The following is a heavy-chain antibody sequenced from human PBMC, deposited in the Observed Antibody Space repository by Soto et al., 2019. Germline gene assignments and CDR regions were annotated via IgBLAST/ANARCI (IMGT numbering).Heavy chain of an antibody. J-gene: IGHJ6*02. D-gene: IGHD4-4*01. V-gene: IGHV3-72*01. CDR1: GFTLSDYY. Sequence: GGSLRLSCVASGFTLSDYYVDWVRQAPGKGLEWVGRTRDKPNSYTTEYAASVEGRFTISRDDSKNSLYLQLNSLNTEDTAVYYCGRGGYRHYSAYYYDALDVWGQGTTVTVSS. CDR2: TRDKPNSYTT. CDR3: GRGGYRHYSAYYYDALDV.